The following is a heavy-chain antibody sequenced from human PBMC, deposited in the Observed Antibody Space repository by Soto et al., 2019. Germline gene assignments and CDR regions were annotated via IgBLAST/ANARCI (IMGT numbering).Heavy chain of an antibody. D-gene: IGHD3-10*01. J-gene: IGHJ5*01. V-gene: IGHV1-8*01. CDR1: GYTFTSHD. CDR3: ARAYGAGSFDF. Sequence: ASVKVSCTASGYTFTSHDIHWVRQATGQGLEWMGWVSPNSGNTGYAQRFQGRLTMTRDTSKSTAYMEVSRLTSEDTTIYYCARAYGAGSFDFWGQGTLVTVSS. CDR2: VSPNSGNT.